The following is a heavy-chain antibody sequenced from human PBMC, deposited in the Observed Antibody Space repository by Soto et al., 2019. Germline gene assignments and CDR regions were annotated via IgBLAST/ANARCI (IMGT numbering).Heavy chain of an antibody. D-gene: IGHD6-6*01. Sequence: GGSLRLSCAASGFTFSSYAMHWVRQAPGKGLEWVAVISYDGSNKYYADSVKGRFTIPRDNSKNTLYLQMNSLRAEDTAVYYCARDSEYSSPMYYFDYWGQGTLVTVSS. J-gene: IGHJ4*02. CDR1: GFTFSSYA. V-gene: IGHV3-30-3*01. CDR2: ISYDGSNK. CDR3: ARDSEYSSPMYYFDY.